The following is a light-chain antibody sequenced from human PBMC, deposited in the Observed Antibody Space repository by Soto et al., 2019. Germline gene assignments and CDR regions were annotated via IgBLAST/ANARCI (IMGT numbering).Light chain of an antibody. J-gene: IGLJ1*01. CDR3: SSYTSSSTSL. V-gene: IGLV2-14*01. CDR1: SSDVGGYNY. Sequence: SVLTQPASVSGSPGQSITISCTGTSSDVGGYNYVSWYQQHPGKAPKLMIYDVSNRPSGVSNRFSGSKSGNTASLTISGLQAEDEADYYCSSYTSSSTSLFGTGTKVT. CDR2: DVS.